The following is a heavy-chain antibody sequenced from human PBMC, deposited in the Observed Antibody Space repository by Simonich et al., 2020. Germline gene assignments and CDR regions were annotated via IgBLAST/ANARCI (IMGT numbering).Heavy chain of an antibody. CDR1: GYTFTSYD. CDR2: KNPNRGNT. D-gene: IGHD2-2*01. CDR3: ARARYCSSTSCYNWFDP. V-gene: IGHV1-8*03. J-gene: IGHJ5*02. Sequence: QVQLVQSGAEVKKPGASVKVSCKASGYTFTSYDINWGRQATGQGMEGVGSKNPNRGNTGYAQKFQGRVTITRNTSISTAYMELSSLRSEDTAVYYCARARYCSSTSCYNWFDPWGQGTLVTVSS.